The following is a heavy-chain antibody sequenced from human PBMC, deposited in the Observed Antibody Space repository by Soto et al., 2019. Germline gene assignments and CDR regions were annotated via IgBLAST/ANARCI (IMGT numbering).Heavy chain of an antibody. V-gene: IGHV4-31*03. D-gene: IGHD1-1*01. J-gene: IGHJ4*02. CDR3: ARWPQLEPRFDY. CDR2: IYYSGGT. CDR1: GGSISSGGYY. Sequence: QVQLQESGPGLVKPSQTLSLTCTVSGGSISSGGYYWSWIRQHPGKGLEWIGYIYYSGGTYYNPSLKSRVTIAVDTSKNHFSLNLSSVTAAATAVYYCARWPQLEPRFDYWGQGTLVTVSS.